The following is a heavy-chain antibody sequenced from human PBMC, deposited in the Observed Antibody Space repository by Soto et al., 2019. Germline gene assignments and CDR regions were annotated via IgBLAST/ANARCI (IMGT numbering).Heavy chain of an antibody. CDR1: GFTFSSYG. V-gene: IGHV3-30*18. D-gene: IGHD6-13*01. Sequence: PVGSLRLSCAASGFTFSSYGMHWVRQAPGKGLEWVAVISYDGSNKYYVDSVKGRFTISRDNSKNTLYLQMNSLRAEDTAVYYCAKDRFAANWLDPWGQGTLVSVSS. J-gene: IGHJ5*02. CDR2: ISYDGSNK. CDR3: AKDRFAANWLDP.